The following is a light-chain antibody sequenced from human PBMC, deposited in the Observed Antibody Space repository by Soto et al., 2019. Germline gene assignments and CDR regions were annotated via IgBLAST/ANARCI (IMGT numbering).Light chain of an antibody. V-gene: IGKV3-20*01. Sequence: IVMTQSPSTLSVSPGERATLSCRASQSVSSNLAWYQQKPGQAPRLLIYGASSRATGIPGRFSGSGSGTDFTLTISRLEPEDFAVYYCQQYGSSPTFGQGTKVDIK. CDR3: QQYGSSPT. J-gene: IGKJ1*01. CDR2: GAS. CDR1: QSVSSN.